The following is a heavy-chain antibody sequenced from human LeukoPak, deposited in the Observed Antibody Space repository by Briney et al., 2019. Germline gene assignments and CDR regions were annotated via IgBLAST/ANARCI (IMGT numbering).Heavy chain of an antibody. CDR2: ISGDNGNT. D-gene: IGHD1-26*01. J-gene: IGHJ4*02. CDR1: GHTFTKIG. CDR3: AKNRGATWWDLVDY. Sequence: ASVKVSCKASGHTFTKIGITWVRQAPGQGLGWMGWISGDNGNTIYAQKFQDRVTISIDTSTSTAYMELKSLRSDDTAVYYCAKNRGATWWDLVDYWGQGTLVTVSS. V-gene: IGHV1-18*01.